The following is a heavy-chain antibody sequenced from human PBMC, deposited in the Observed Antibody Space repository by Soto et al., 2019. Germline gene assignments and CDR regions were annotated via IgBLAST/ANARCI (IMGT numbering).Heavy chain of an antibody. CDR3: ARGGYSQGDDY. CDR2: IYYSGST. J-gene: IGHJ4*02. CDR1: GGSISSSSYY. V-gene: IGHV4-39*01. D-gene: IGHD5-18*01. Sequence: SETLSLTCTVSGGSISSSSYYWGWIRQPPGKGLEWIGSIYYSGSTYYNPSLKSRVTISVDTSKNQFSLKLSSVTAADTAVYYCARGGYSQGDDYWGQGTLVTVS.